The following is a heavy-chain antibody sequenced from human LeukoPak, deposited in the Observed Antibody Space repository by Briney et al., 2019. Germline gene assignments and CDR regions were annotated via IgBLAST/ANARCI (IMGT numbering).Heavy chain of an antibody. CDR2: INYSGNS. D-gene: IGHD2-21*01. Sequence: SETLSLTCIVSGDSIRTYYWSWIRQSPGKGLEWIGYINYSGNSDYNPSLKSRVTISVDRSKKQVSLRMRSVTAADTAVYYCARLDCISDTCYNYWALGALVTVSS. CDR3: ARLDCISDTCYNY. J-gene: IGHJ4*02. V-gene: IGHV4-59*08. CDR1: GDSIRTYY.